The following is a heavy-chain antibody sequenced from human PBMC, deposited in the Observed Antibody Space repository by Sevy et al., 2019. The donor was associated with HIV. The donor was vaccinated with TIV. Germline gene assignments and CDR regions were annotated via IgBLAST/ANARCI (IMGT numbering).Heavy chain of an antibody. CDR2: IIPIFGTA. CDR3: ASGKVTVAGTQYYYYGMDV. D-gene: IGHD6-19*01. J-gene: IGHJ6*02. V-gene: IGHV1-69*13. CDR1: GGTFSSYA. Sequence: VKVSCKASGGTFSSYAISWVRQAPGQGLEWMGGIIPIFGTANYAQKFQGRVTITADESTSTAYMELSSLRSEDTAVYYCASGKVTVAGTQYYYYGMDVWGQGTTVTVSS.